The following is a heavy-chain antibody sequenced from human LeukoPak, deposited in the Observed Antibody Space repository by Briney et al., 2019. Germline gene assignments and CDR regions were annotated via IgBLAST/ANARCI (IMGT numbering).Heavy chain of an antibody. J-gene: IGHJ4*02. Sequence: SETLSLTCTVYGGSFSGYYWSWIRQPPGKGLEWIGEINHSGSTNYNPSLKSRVTISVDKSKNQFSLKLSSVTAADTAVYYCARVVVYYDFWSGYSLRYYFDYWGQGTLVTVSS. V-gene: IGHV4-34*01. CDR2: INHSGST. CDR1: GGSFSGYY. CDR3: ARVVVYYDFWSGYSLRYYFDY. D-gene: IGHD3-3*01.